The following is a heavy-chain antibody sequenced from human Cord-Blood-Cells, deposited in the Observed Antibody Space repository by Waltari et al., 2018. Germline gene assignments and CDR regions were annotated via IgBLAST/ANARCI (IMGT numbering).Heavy chain of an antibody. CDR3: ARYDSSGYYYY. V-gene: IGHV3-9*01. CDR2: ISWNSVSI. D-gene: IGHD3-22*01. Sequence: EVQLVESGGGLVQPGRSLRLSCAASGFTFDDYAMHWVRQAPGKGLEWVSGISWNSVSIGYADSVKGRFTISRDNAKNSLYLQMNSLRAEDTALYYCARYDSSGYYYYWGQGTLVTVSS. CDR1: GFTFDDYA. J-gene: IGHJ4*02.